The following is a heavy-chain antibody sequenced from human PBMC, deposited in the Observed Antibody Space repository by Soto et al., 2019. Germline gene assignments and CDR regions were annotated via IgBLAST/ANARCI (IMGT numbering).Heavy chain of an antibody. CDR3: TGQIASAH. CDR1: GFTFSNSG. CDR2: ISFDGKTQ. J-gene: IGHJ4*02. V-gene: IGHV3-30*03. Sequence: GGSLRLSCVASGFTFSNSGMHWVRQAPGKGLEWVAVISFDGKTQFYADSVKGRFSISRDNSKNTLYLDMNSLSADDAAVYYCTGQIASAHWGQGTLVTVS. D-gene: IGHD2-8*02.